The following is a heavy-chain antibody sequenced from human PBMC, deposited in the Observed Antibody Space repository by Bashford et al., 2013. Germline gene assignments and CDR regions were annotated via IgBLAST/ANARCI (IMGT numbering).Heavy chain of an antibody. V-gene: IGHV4-59*01. Sequence: SETLSLTCTVSGGSISSYYWSWIRQPPGKGLEWIGYIYYSGSTNYNPSLKSRVTISVDTSKNQFSLKLSSVTAADTAVYYCARGPSRELLRHGFFDYWGQGTLVTVSS. J-gene: IGHJ4*02. D-gene: IGHD1-26*01. CDR3: ARGPSRELLRHGFFDY. CDR2: IYYSGST. CDR1: GGSISSYY.